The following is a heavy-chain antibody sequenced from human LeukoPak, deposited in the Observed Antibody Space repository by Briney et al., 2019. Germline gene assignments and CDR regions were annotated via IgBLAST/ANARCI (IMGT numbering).Heavy chain of an antibody. J-gene: IGHJ6*04. V-gene: IGHV3-43*02. CDR1: GFTIDDDS. CDR2: ISGDGGST. Sequence: GGSLSLSCAASGFTIDDDSMHWVRQAPGKGLEWVSLISGDGGSTYYADSVKGRFTISRDNSKNSLYLQMNSLRTEDTALYYCGKDVHGMYATGAGTTVTVSS. CDR3: GKDVHGMYA.